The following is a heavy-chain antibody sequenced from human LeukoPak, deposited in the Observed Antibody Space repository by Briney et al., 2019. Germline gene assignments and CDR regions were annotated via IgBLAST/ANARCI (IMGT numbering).Heavy chain of an antibody. V-gene: IGHV1-2*02. J-gene: IGHJ6*02. D-gene: IGHD2-15*01. CDR1: GYTFTGYY. CDR2: INPNSGGT. CDR3: AREGGCSGGSCYSGVVYYYGMDV. Sequence: ASVKVSCKASGYTFTGYYMHWVRQAPGQGLEWMGWINPNSGGTNYAQKFQGRVTMTRDTSISTAYMELSRLRSDDTAVYYCAREGGCSGGSCYSGVVYYYGMDVWGQGTTVTVS.